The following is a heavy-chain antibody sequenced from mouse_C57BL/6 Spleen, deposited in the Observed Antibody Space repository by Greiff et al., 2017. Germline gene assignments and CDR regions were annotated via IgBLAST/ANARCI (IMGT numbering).Heavy chain of an antibody. CDR1: GYTFTSYW. CDR3: ARGVGRRGYFDY. V-gene: IGHV1-50*01. Sequence: VQLQQPGAELVKPGASVTLSCKASGYTFTSYWMQWVKQRPGQGLEWIGEIDPYDSYTNYNQKFKGKATLTVDTSSSTAYRQLSSLTAEDSAVYYCARGVGRRGYFDYWGQGTTLTVSS. D-gene: IGHD4-1*01. CDR2: IDPYDSYT. J-gene: IGHJ2*01.